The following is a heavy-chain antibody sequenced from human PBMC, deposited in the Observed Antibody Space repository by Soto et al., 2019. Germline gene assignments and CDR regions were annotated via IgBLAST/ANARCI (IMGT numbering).Heavy chain of an antibody. Sequence: QVQLVQSAAEVKKPGASVKVSCQASGYTFSNFGLSWVRQAPGQGLEWMGWIGPYNGNTDHAQKFQDRVTMTTDTSTNTAYMELRGLTSDDTAGYYCARCYCSVGSCYTCWHFDLWGRGTLVTVSS. J-gene: IGHJ2*01. V-gene: IGHV1-18*01. CDR2: IGPYNGNT. CDR3: ARCYCSVGSCYTCWHFDL. D-gene: IGHD2-15*01. CDR1: GYTFSNFG.